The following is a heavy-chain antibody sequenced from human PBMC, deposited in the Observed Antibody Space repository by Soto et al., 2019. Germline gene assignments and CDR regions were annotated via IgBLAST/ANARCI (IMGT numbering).Heavy chain of an antibody. J-gene: IGHJ6*02. CDR1: GFTFSSYA. Sequence: QVQLVESGGGVVQPGRSLRLSCAASGFTFSSYAMHWVRQAPGKGLERVAVISYDGSNKYYADSVKGRFTISRDNSKNTLYRRMNSLTAEDTAAYYCARGITIVTSYYYYGMDVWGQGTTVTVSS. CDR3: ARGITIVTSYYYYGMDV. V-gene: IGHV3-30-3*01. D-gene: IGHD4-4*01. CDR2: ISYDGSNK.